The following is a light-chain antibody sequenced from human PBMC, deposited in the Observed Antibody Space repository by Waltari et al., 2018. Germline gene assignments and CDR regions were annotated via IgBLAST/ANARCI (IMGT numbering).Light chain of an antibody. J-gene: IGKJ2*01. CDR2: DAS. CDR3: QQYDKWTLYT. Sequence: IVMTQSPATLSVSPGERATLSCRAGQSVSSNLAWYQQKPGQAPRLLISDASTRATDIPVRFSGSGSGTEFTLTISSVQSEDFGIYFCQQYDKWTLYTFGQGTKLEIK. V-gene: IGKV3-15*01. CDR1: QSVSSN.